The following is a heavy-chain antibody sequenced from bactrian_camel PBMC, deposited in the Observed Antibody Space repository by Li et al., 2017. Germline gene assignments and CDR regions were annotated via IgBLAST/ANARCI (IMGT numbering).Heavy chain of an antibody. CDR2: ITFVGKI. Sequence: QLVESGGGSVQAGGSLRLSCAAPRYTYCSYDLSWYRQAPGKERAFVASITFVGKIRYADSVQGRFTISRDTDQNTMYLQMNDLKPEDTAMYYCAADSVGRCRARGWVERPSVAAYDYWGQGTQVIV. J-gene: IGHJ4*01. CDR3: AADSVGRCRARGWVERPSVAAYDY. V-gene: IGHV3S57*01. D-gene: IGHD5*01. CDR1: RYTYCSYD.